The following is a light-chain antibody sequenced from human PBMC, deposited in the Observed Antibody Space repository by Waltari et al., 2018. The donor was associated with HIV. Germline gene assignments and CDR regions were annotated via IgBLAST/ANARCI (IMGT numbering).Light chain of an antibody. Sequence: QSALTQPASVSGSPGQSITISCTGSSSDVGAYNFVSWYQQHPGQTPKRIMYEVSNRRSGVSYRFAGSKSVNTASLTISGLQADDEADYYCSSYTNRATLLFGGGTRLTVL. CDR1: SSDVGAYNF. CDR2: EVS. CDR3: SSYTNRATLL. V-gene: IGLV2-14*01. J-gene: IGLJ2*01.